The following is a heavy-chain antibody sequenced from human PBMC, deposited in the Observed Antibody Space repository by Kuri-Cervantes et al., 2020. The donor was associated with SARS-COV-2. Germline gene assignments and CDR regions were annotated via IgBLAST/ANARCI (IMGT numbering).Heavy chain of an antibody. Sequence: GGSLRLSCVVYGFTFKNFGMHWVRQAPGKGPEWVSAISGSGGSTYYADSVKGRFTISRDNSKNTLYLQMNSLRAEDTAVYYCAKDYYYDSSGYPRVVVDYWGQGALVTVSS. V-gene: IGHV3-23*01. CDR3: AKDYYYDSSGYPRVVVDY. CDR1: GFTFKNFG. J-gene: IGHJ4*02. D-gene: IGHD3-22*01. CDR2: ISGSGGST.